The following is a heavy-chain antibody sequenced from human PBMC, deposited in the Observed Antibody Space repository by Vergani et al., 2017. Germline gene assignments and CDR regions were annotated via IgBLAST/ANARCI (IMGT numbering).Heavy chain of an antibody. CDR3: ARDHRDYNNYPGTFEI. D-gene: IGHD5-24*01. V-gene: IGHV3-11*01. CDR1: GFSFSDHY. J-gene: IGHJ3*02. Sequence: QVQLVESGGGLVKPGGSLRLSCAASGFSFSDHYMTWIRQAPGKGLEWVSYISNSGNTIEYADSVKGRFSISRDNAKSSLFLQMDSLRAEDTAVYYCARDHRDYNNYPGTFEIWGQGSMVTVSS. CDR2: ISNSGNTI.